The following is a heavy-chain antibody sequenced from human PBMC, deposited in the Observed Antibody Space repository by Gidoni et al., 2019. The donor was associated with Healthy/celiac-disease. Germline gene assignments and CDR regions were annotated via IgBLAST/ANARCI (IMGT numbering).Heavy chain of an antibody. CDR2: INAGSGDT. D-gene: IGHD4-17*01. V-gene: IGHV1-3*01. J-gene: IGHJ4*02. CDR3: ARGVPVTDPPDYY. CDR1: GYTFTNYA. Sequence: QVQLVQSGAEVKKPGASVTDSCKASGYTFTNYAVHWGRQAPGQRLEGLGWINAGSGDTKYSQKFQGRVTITRDTSASTAYMELSSLRAQDTAVYYCARGVPVTDPPDYYWGQGTLVTVSS.